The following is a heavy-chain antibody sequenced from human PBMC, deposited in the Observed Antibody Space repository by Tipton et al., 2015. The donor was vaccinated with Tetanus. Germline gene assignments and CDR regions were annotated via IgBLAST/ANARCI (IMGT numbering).Heavy chain of an antibody. V-gene: IGHV1-18*01. CDR1: GYTFTSYG. Sequence: QLVQSGAEVKKPGASVKVSCKASGYTFTSYGISLVRPAPGQGLEWMGWISAYNGNKHYAQKLQGRVTMTTDTSTSTAYMELRSLRSDDTAVYYCARTVVVTQAYYFDYWGQGTLVTVSS. D-gene: IGHD3-22*01. CDR3: ARTVVVTQAYYFDY. J-gene: IGHJ4*02. CDR2: ISAYNGNK.